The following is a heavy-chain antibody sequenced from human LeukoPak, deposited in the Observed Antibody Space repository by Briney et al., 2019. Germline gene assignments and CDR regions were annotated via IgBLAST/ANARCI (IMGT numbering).Heavy chain of an antibody. J-gene: IGHJ4*02. CDR1: GYTFTNYD. V-gene: IGHV1-8*02. CDR3: ARVWGSADY. CDR2: MNPKSGYT. D-gene: IGHD3-16*01. Sequence: EASVKVSCKTSGYTFTNYDINWVRRATGQGLEWMGWMNPKSGYTGFTQKFQGRITLTRDTSMTTAYMELSSLTSDDTATYYCARVWGSADYWGQGTLVTVSS.